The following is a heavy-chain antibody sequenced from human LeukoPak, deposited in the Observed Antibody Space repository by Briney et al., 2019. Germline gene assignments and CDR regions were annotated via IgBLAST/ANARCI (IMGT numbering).Heavy chain of an antibody. CDR2: INPNSGDT. J-gene: IGHJ6*03. Sequence: ASVKVSCKASGYTFTGYYIHWVRQAPGQGLEWMGWINPNSGDTNYAQKFQGEVTMTRDTSIITAYMELSRLRSDDTAVYYCARGVTGIYYYYYMDVWGKGTTVTVSS. CDR1: GYTFTGYY. D-gene: IGHD3-10*01. V-gene: IGHV1-2*02. CDR3: ARGVTGIYYYYYMDV.